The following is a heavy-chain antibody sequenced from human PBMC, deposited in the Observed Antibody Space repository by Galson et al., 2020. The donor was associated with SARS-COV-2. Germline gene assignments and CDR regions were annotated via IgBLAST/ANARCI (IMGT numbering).Heavy chain of an antibody. J-gene: IGHJ4*02. CDR2: IWYDGSNK. D-gene: IGHD2-2*02. Sequence: HSGGSLRLSCAASGFTFSSYGMHWVRQAPGKGLEWVAVIWYDGSNKYYADSVKGRFTISRDNSKNTLYLQMNSLRAEDTAVYYCAKDGLGYCSSTSCYMAGWGQGTLVTVSS. CDR3: AKDGLGYCSSTSCYMAG. CDR1: GFTFSSYG. V-gene: IGHV3-33*06.